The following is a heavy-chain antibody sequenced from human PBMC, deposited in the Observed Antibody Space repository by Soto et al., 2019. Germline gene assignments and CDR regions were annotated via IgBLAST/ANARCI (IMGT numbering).Heavy chain of an antibody. J-gene: IGHJ4*02. V-gene: IGHV3-23*01. CDR3: AKTASMTIRDGFDH. Sequence: EVQVLESGGGLVQPGGSLRLSCAASGFTFSRYAMRWVRQAPGQGLEWVSAISGSGSNQYYADSVKGRFTISRDNSKNTLYLEMNSLRAEDTALYFFAKTASMTIRDGFDHWGQGTLVTVSS. D-gene: IGHD2-21*02. CDR1: GFTFSRYA. CDR2: ISGSGSNQ.